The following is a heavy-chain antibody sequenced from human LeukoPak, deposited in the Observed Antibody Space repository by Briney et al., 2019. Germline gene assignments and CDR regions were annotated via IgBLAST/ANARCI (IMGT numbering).Heavy chain of an antibody. CDR1: GCSISSYY. V-gene: IGHV4-59*08. Sequence: PSVTLSLTCTVSGCSISSYYWSWIRQPPGKGPEWIGYIYYSGSTNYNPSLKSRVTISVDTSKNQFSLKLSPVTAADTAVYYCARAQYEWNYDSYYFDYWGQGTLVTVSS. J-gene: IGHJ4*02. CDR2: IYYSGST. CDR3: ARAQYEWNYDSYYFDY. D-gene: IGHD1-7*01.